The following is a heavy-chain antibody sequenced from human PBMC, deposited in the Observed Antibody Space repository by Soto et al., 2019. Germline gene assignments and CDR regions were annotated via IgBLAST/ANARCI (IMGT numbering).Heavy chain of an antibody. CDR1: GFNLRDYY. Sequence: RXLSCAASGFNLRDYYMTWIRQAPGKGLELLSYINPGGDVIKYVDSVKGRFTISRDNAKNSLYLHMNSLRGEDTAVYYCTREPRLTDFWGPGSLVTVSS. V-gene: IGHV3-11*01. CDR2: INPGGDVI. CDR3: TREPRLTDF. J-gene: IGHJ4*02.